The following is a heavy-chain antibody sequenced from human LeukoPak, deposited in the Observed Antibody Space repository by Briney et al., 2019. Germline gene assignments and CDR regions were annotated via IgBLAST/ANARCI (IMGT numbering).Heavy chain of an antibody. CDR1: GGSFSGYY. CDR2: INHSGST. Sequence: SETLSLTCAVYGGSFSGYYWSWIRQPPGKGLEWIGEINHSGSTNYNPSLKSRVTISVDTSKDQFSLNLTSVTAADTAVYYCARWGSIAVARFDYWGQGTLVTVSS. D-gene: IGHD6-6*01. V-gene: IGHV4-34*01. J-gene: IGHJ4*02. CDR3: ARWGSIAVARFDY.